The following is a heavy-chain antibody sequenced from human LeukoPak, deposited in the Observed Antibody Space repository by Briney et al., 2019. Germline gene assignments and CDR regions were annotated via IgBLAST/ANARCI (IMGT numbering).Heavy chain of an antibody. CDR3: ARDSTRGSGGF. CDR2: ITPILDTT. V-gene: IGHV1-69*04. Sequence: ASVKVSCKASGGTFGSYAISWVRQTPGQGLEWMGRITPILDTTNYAQKFQGRVTITADKSTSTAYMELSSLRSEDTAVYYCARDSTRGSGGFWGQGTLLTVSS. CDR1: GGTFGSYA. D-gene: IGHD3-10*01. J-gene: IGHJ4*02.